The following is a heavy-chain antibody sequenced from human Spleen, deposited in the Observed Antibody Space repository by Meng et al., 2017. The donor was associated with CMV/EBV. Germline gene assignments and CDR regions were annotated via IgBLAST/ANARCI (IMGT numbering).Heavy chain of an antibody. CDR3: ARTSLNEAGYGLDV. V-gene: IGHV2-70*19. CDR1: GFSLTTLGMC. Sequence: SGPTLVKPTQTLTLTCTFSGFSLTTLGMCVSWVRQSPGKALEWLALIDWDDDRSYSDSLKTRLTISKDPSNNQVVLTVTNVDPVDTGTYYCARTSLNEAGYGLDVWGQGTTVPSP. CDR2: IDWDDDR. J-gene: IGHJ6*02. D-gene: IGHD6-19*01.